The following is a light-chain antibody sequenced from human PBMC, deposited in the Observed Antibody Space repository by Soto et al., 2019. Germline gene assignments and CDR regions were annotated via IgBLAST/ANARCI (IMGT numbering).Light chain of an antibody. CDR1: QGIGKS. J-gene: IGKJ3*01. Sequence: DLQMTQSPSSLSASVGDRVTITCRASQGIGKSLAWFQQRPGKPPKVLIHSASTLYSGVPSRFSGSGSGTDFTLTINSLQPEDFAVYFCQKYNFAPFTFGPGTRVDI. V-gene: IGKV1-27*01. CDR2: SAS. CDR3: QKYNFAPFT.